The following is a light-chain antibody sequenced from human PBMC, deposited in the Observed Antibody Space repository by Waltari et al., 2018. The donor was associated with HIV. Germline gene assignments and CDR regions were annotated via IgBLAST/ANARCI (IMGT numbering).Light chain of an antibody. J-gene: IGLJ2*01. V-gene: IGLV3-21*04. CDR3: QVWDSTSDHVL. CDR1: NIERKS. CDR2: YDN. Sequence: VLTQPHSVSVAPGKTATITCGGKNIERKSVHWYQQKPGQAPVLVIYYDNDRPSGIPERFSGSNSGDTATLTIRRVGDGDEADYYCQVWDSTSDHVLFGGGTKLTVL.